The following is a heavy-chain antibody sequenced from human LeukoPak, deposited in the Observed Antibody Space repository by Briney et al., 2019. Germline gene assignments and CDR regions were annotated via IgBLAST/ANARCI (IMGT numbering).Heavy chain of an antibody. CDR1: GGTFSSYA. CDR3: ASLTVRGVISDY. D-gene: IGHD3-10*01. J-gene: IGHJ4*02. V-gene: IGHV1-69*01. Sequence: ASVKVSCKASGGTFSSYAISWVRQAPGQGLEWMGGIIPIFGTANYAQKFQGRVTITADESTSTAYMELSSLRSEDTAVYYCASLTVRGVISDYWGQGTLVTVSS. CDR2: IIPIFGTA.